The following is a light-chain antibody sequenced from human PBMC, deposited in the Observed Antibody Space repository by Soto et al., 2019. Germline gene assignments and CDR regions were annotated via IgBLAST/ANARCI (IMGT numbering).Light chain of an antibody. V-gene: IGKV1-9*01. CDR3: QQFHTYPRT. CDR1: QGISSS. CDR2: AAS. J-gene: IGKJ1*01. Sequence: DIQLTQSPSFLSASVGDRVTITCRASQGISSSLAWYQQKPGKAPKLLIFAASILQSGVPSRFSGSGSGTEFTLTISSLQPEDFAIYCCQQFHTYPRTFGQGTKVDIK.